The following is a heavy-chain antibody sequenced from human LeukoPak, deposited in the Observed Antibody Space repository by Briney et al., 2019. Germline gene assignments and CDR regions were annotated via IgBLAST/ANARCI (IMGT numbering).Heavy chain of an antibody. V-gene: IGHV3-23*01. CDR2: ISGSGGST. D-gene: IGHD2-2*01. CDR1: GFTFSSYA. CDR3: AKDAPVNIVVVPAANS. J-gene: IGHJ4*02. Sequence: GGSLILSCAASGFTFSSYAMSWVRQAPGKGLEWVSAISGSGGSTYYADSVKGRFTISRDNSKNTLYLQMNSLRAEDTAVYYCAKDAPVNIVVVPAANSWGQGTLVTVSS.